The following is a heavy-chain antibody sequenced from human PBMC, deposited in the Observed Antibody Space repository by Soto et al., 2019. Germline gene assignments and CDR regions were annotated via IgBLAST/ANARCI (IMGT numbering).Heavy chain of an antibody. CDR2: IWYDGTNK. J-gene: IGHJ4*02. D-gene: IGHD2-21*01. Sequence: PGGSLRFSCAASGFPFNSYAMHWVRQAPGKGLEWVAVIWYDGTNKYYLDFVKGRFTISRDNSKNTLYLQMNNLRAEDTAVYYCAREYCGGDCYLDYWGQGTVVTVSS. CDR1: GFPFNSYA. CDR3: AREYCGGDCYLDY. V-gene: IGHV3-33*01.